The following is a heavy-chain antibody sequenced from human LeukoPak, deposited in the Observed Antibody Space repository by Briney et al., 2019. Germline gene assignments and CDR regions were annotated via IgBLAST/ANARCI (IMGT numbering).Heavy chain of an antibody. CDR3: AKVKSASFWSDYSCAFDI. CDR1: GFTVSSNY. J-gene: IGHJ3*02. D-gene: IGHD3-3*01. CDR2: IRYDGSNK. Sequence: PGGSLRLSCAASGFTVSSNYMSWVRQAPGKGLEWVAFIRYDGSNKYYADSVKGRFTISRDNSKNTLYLQMNSLRAEDTAVYYCAKVKSASFWSDYSCAFDIWGQRTMVTVSS. V-gene: IGHV3-30*02.